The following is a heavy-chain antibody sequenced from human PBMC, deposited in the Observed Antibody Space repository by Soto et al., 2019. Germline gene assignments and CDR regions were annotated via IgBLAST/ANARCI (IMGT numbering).Heavy chain of an antibody. CDR2: INHSGNT. J-gene: IGHJ4*02. Sequence: SETLSLTCAVYGGSFSGYYWSWIRQPPGKGLEWIGEINHSGNTYYNPSLKSRLTISVDTSKNHFSLMVDSVTAADTAVYYCARARFQVLYGKPYFDSWGQGTLVTVSS. CDR3: ARARFQVLYGKPYFDS. CDR1: GGSFSGYY. D-gene: IGHD2-2*02. V-gene: IGHV4-34*09.